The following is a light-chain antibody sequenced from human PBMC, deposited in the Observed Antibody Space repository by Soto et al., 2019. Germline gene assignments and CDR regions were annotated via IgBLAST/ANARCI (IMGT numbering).Light chain of an antibody. CDR3: QQYDNYRT. V-gene: IGKV1-5*03. CDR1: QSIDMW. Sequence: DIQMTQSPSTLSASVGDRVTNTCRASQSIDMWLAWYQQKPGKAPNLLISKASILESGVPSRFSGSGSGTEFSLTISGLQPDDIGTYYCQQYDNYRTFGQGTKVEIK. CDR2: KAS. J-gene: IGKJ1*01.